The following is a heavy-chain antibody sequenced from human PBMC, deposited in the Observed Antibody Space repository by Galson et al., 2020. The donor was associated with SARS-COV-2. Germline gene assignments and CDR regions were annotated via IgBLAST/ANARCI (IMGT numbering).Heavy chain of an antibody. J-gene: IGHJ3*02. D-gene: IGHD6-6*01. V-gene: IGHV4-38-2*01. CDR2: IYHSGST. CDR1: GYSISSGYY. Sequence: SETLSLTCAVSGYSISSGYYWGWIRQPPGKGLGWIGSIYHSGSTYYNPSLKSRVTISVDTSKNQFSLKLSSVTAADAAVYYCARRRSSSSGHPKAHAFDIWSQGKIVTVSS. CDR3: ARRRSSSSGHPKAHAFDI.